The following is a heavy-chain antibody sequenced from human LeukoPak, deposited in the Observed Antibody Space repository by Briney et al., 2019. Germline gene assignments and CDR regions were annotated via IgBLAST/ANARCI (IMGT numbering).Heavy chain of an antibody. CDR2: IIPIFGTA. CDR1: GGTFSSYA. CDR3: ARDRYYDSGGYYESVYY. D-gene: IGHD3-22*01. J-gene: IGHJ4*02. Sequence: GASVKVSCKASGGTFSSYAISWVRQAPGQGLEWMGGIIPIFGTANYAQKFQGRVTITADGSTSTAYMELSSLRSEDTAVYYCARDRYYDSGGYYESVYYWGQGTLVTVSS. V-gene: IGHV1-69*13.